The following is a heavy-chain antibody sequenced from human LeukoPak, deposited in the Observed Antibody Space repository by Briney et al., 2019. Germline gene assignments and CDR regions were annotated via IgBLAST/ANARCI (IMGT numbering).Heavy chain of an antibody. Sequence: PGGSLRLSCAASGFTFDDYAMHWVRQAPGKGLEWVSGISWNSGSIGYADSVKGRFTISRDNAKNSLYLQMNSLRAEDTALYYCAKYGSRTDANDYWGQGTLVTVSS. CDR2: ISWNSGSI. J-gene: IGHJ4*02. D-gene: IGHD3/OR15-3a*01. CDR1: GFTFDDYA. CDR3: AKYGSRTDANDY. V-gene: IGHV3-9*01.